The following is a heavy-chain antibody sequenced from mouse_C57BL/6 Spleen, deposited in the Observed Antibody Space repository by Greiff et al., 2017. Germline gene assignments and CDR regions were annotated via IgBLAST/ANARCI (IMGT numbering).Heavy chain of an antibody. CDR2: ISSGSSTI. V-gene: IGHV5-17*01. CDR1: GFTFSDYG. CDR3: ARGLRLRYYAMDY. D-gene: IGHD3-2*02. Sequence: EVQLVESGGGLVKPGGSLKLSCAASGFTFSDYGMHWVRQAPEKGLEWVAYISSGSSTIYYADTVKGRFTISRDNAKNTLFLQMTSLRSEDTAMYYCARGLRLRYYAMDYWGQGTSVTVSS. J-gene: IGHJ4*01.